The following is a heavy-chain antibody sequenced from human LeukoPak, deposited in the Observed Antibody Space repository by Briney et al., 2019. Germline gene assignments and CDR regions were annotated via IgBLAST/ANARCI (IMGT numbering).Heavy chain of an antibody. D-gene: IGHD6-13*01. Sequence: GSLRLSCVASGFTFSSYSMNWVRQPPGKGLEWIGSIYYSGSTYYNPSLKSRVTVSVDTSKNQFSLKLSSVTASDTAVYYCARHDGIAAPHDFWGQGTLVNVPS. V-gene: IGHV4-39*01. CDR1: GFTFSSYSMN. CDR2: IYYSGST. CDR3: ARHDGIAAPHDF. J-gene: IGHJ4*02.